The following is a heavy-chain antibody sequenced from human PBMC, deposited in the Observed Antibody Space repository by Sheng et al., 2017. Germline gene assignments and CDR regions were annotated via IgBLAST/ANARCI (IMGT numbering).Heavy chain of an antibody. CDR3: ARRPIAAAGANWFDP. J-gene: IGHJ5*02. Sequence: QLQLQESGPGLVKPSETLSLTCTVSSGSISSGSYYWGWIRQPPGKGLEWIGSIYYSGSTYYNPSLKSRVTISVDTSKNQFSLKLSSVTAADTAVYYCARRPIAAAGANWFDPWGQGTLVTVSS. CDR2: IYYSGST. V-gene: IGHV4-39*07. CDR1: SGSISSGSYY. D-gene: IGHD6-13*01.